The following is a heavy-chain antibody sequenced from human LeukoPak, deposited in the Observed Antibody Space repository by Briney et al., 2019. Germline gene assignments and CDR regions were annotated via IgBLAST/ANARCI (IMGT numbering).Heavy chain of an antibody. CDR3: AREVAGEVGYDAFDI. CDR2: IYYSGST. CDR1: GGSISSYY. V-gene: IGHV4-59*01. J-gene: IGHJ3*02. D-gene: IGHD6-19*01. Sequence: SETLSLTCTVSGGSISSYYWSWIRQPPGKGLEWTGYIYYSGSTNYNPSLKSRVTISVDTSKNQFSLKLSSVTAADTAVYYCAREVAGEVGYDAFDIWGQGTMVTVSS.